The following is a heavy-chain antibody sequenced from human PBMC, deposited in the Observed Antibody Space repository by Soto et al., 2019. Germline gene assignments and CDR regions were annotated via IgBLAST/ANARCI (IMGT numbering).Heavy chain of an antibody. CDR2: ISGSGGST. J-gene: IGHJ6*02. CDR3: AKAQGIQLWSAASDYYYCYGMDV. D-gene: IGHD5-18*01. V-gene: IGHV3-23*01. CDR1: GFTFSSYA. Sequence: PGGSLRLSCAASGFTFSSYAMSWVRQAPGKGLEWVSAISGSGGSTYYADSVKGRFTISRDNSKNTLYLQMNSLRAEDTAVYYCAKAQGIQLWSAASDYYYCYGMDVSGQGTTVTVSS.